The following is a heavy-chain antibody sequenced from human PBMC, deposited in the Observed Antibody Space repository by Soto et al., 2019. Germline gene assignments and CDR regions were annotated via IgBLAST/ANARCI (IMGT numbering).Heavy chain of an antibody. D-gene: IGHD3-22*01. J-gene: IGHJ4*02. V-gene: IGHV5-51*01. Sequence: GEFLTISCTCAGYSFTRYWIGWVRQMPGKGLEWMGIIYPGDSDTRYSPSFQGQVTISADKSISTAYLQWSSLKASDTAMYYCARETYYYDSSGYFYYFDYWGQGTLVTVSS. CDR3: ARETYYYDSSGYFYYFDY. CDR1: GYSFTRYW. CDR2: IYPGDSDT.